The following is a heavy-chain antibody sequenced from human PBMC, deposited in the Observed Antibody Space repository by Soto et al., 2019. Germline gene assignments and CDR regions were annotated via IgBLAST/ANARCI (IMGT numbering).Heavy chain of an antibody. D-gene: IGHD2-2*01. CDR1: GYTLTELS. V-gene: IGHV1-24*01. CDR3: ATGVSTLYNWFDP. Sequence: ASVKVSCKVSGYTLTELSMHWVRQAPGKGPEWMGGFDPEDGETIYAQKFQGRVTMTEDTSTDTAYMELSSLRSEDTAVYYCATGVSTLYNWFDPWGQGTLVTVSS. J-gene: IGHJ5*02. CDR2: FDPEDGET.